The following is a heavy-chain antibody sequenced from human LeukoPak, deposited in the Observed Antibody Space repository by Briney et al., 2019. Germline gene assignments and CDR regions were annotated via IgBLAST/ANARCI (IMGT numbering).Heavy chain of an antibody. CDR1: GGTFSSYA. J-gene: IGHJ5*02. CDR2: IIPIFGTA. D-gene: IGHD3-9*01. Sequence: GASVKVSCKASGGTFSSYAISWVRQAPGQGLEWMGGIIPIFGTANYAQKFQGRVTITADESTSTAYMELSSLRSEDTAVYYCAREFYYDILTGCYSRVRFDPWGQGTLVTVSS. V-gene: IGHV1-69*13. CDR3: AREFYYDILTGCYSRVRFDP.